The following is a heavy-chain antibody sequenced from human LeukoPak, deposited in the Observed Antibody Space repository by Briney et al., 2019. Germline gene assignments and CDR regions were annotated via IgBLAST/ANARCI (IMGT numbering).Heavy chain of an antibody. V-gene: IGHV3-15*01. D-gene: IGHD3-10*01. J-gene: IGHJ5*02. Sequence: GGSLRLSCAASGFTFTNAWMSWVRQAPGKGLEWVARIKSKTDGGTTDYAAPVKGRFTISRDDSENTLYLQMNSLKTEDTAVYYCSTDQGYGSGSYYWFDPWGQGTLVTVSS. CDR2: IKSKTDGGTT. CDR3: STDQGYGSGSYYWFDP. CDR1: GFTFTNAW.